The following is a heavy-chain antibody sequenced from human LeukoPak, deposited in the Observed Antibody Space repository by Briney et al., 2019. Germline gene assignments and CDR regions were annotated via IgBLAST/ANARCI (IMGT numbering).Heavy chain of an antibody. CDR3: ARGKLGFDAFDI. CDR2: ICYSGST. CDR1: GGSISSSSYY. V-gene: IGHV4-39*01. Sequence: PSETLSLTCTVSGGSISSSSYYWGWIRQPPGKGLEWIGSICYSGSTYYNPSLKSRVTISVDTSKNQFSLKLSSVTAADTAVYYCARGKLGFDAFDIWGQGTMVTVSS. D-gene: IGHD7-27*01. J-gene: IGHJ3*02.